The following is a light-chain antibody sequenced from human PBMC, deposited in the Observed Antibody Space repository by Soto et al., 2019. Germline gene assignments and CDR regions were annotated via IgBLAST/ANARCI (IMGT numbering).Light chain of an antibody. Sequence: QSVLTQPASVSGSPGQSITISCTGTSSDFGGYGLVSWYQQHPGKAPKLMIFDVSHRPSGVSNRFSGSKSGNTASLTISGLQAEDEADYYCSSYTSSTTVLFGGGTQLTVL. CDR1: SSDFGGYGL. CDR2: DVS. V-gene: IGLV2-14*01. J-gene: IGLJ7*01. CDR3: SSYTSSTTVL.